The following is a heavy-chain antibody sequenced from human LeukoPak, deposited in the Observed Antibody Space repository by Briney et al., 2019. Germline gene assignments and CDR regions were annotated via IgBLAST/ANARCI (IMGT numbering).Heavy chain of an antibody. D-gene: IGHD6-19*01. CDR2: ISGSGGST. Sequence: PGGSLRLSCAASGFTFSSYAMSWVRQAPGKGLEWVSAISGSGGSTYYADSVKGRFTISRDNSKNTLYLQMNSLRAEDTAVYYCAKDLLLRGYSSGWYVGLVDYWGQGTLVTVSS. V-gene: IGHV3-23*01. CDR1: GFTFSSYA. CDR3: AKDLLLRGYSSGWYVGLVDY. J-gene: IGHJ4*02.